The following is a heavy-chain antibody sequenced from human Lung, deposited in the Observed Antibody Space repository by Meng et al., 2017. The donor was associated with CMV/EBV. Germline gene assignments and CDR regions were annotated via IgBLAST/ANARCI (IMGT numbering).Heavy chain of an antibody. D-gene: IGHD3-10*01. CDR3: ACNSGDC. V-gene: IGHV3-7*01. J-gene: IGHJ4*02. Sequence: GXALKISCAASGFTFSSHWMCWVRQAPGKGLEWVANIKADGSEKYYVDSMKCRFTVSRDNAKNSLYLQMNSLRAEDTAVYYCACNSGDCWGQGTLVTVSS. CDR2: IKADGSEK. CDR1: GFTFSSHW.